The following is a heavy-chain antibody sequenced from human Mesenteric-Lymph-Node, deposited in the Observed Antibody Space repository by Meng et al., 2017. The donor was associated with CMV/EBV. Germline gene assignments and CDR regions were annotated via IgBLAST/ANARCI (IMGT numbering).Heavy chain of an antibody. CDR1: GLSFGDYG. CDR2: INWNGGST. D-gene: IGHD3-22*01. J-gene: IGHJ4*02. CDR3: ARDYYDSSGYYYPGY. Sequence: SGLSFGDYGMSWGRQAPGKGLEWVSGINWNGGSTGYADSVKGRFTISRDNAKNSLYLQMNSLRAEDTALYYCARDYYDSSGYYYPGYWGQGTLVTVSS. V-gene: IGHV3-20*03.